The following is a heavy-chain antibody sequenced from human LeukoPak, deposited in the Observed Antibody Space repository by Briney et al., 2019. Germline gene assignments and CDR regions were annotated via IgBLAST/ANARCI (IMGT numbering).Heavy chain of an antibody. J-gene: IGHJ4*02. V-gene: IGHV3-20*01. CDR1: GFTFDDYG. Sequence: GGSLRLSCAASGFTFDDYGMSWVRQAPGKGLEWVSGINWNGGSTGYADSVKGRFTISRDNAKNPLYLQMNSLRAEDTALYHCARGFRGDWFEPPDYWGQGTLVTVSS. CDR3: ARGFRGDWFEPPDY. D-gene: IGHD3-9*01. CDR2: INWNGGST.